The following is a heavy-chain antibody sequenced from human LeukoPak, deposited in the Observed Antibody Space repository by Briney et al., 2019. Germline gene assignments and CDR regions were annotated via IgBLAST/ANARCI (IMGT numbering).Heavy chain of an antibody. D-gene: IGHD3-22*01. CDR1: GFTFSHFA. Sequence: PGTSLRLSCTASGFTFSHFAMYWVRQAPGKGLEWVAGISYDASNKYYADSVKGRFTISRDQSKNTVFVQMNSLRAEDSAVYYCARGGVDYGIVVRSPPESWGQGALVTVSS. J-gene: IGHJ5*02. CDR3: ARGGVDYGIVVRSPPES. CDR2: ISYDASNK. V-gene: IGHV3-30-3*01.